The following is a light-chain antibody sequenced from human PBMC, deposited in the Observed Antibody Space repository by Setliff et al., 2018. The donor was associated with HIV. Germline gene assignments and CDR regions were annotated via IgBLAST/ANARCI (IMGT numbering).Light chain of an antibody. J-gene: IGLJ1*01. Sequence: ALAQPASVSGSPGQSITISCTGTSNDVGGYNFVSWFQQHPGKAPKLVIFDVNKRPAGFSYRFSGSKSGNTASLTISGLQAEDEADYYCSSYTGSDTYVFGPGTKVTVL. CDR2: DVN. V-gene: IGLV2-14*01. CDR3: SSYTGSDTYV. CDR1: SNDVGGYNF.